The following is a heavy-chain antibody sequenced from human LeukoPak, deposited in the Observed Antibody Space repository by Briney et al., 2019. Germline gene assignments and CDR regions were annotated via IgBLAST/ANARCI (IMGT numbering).Heavy chain of an antibody. D-gene: IGHD3-22*01. V-gene: IGHV4-39*07. J-gene: IGHJ6*03. Sequence: PSETLSLTCTVSGGSISSSSYYWGWIRQPPGKGLEWIGSIYHSGSTYYNPSLKSRVTISVDTSKNQFSLKLSSVTAADTAVYYCARVPPMIVVENPFPPYYYYYMDVWGKGTTVTVSS. CDR2: IYHSGST. CDR1: GGSISSSSYY. CDR3: ARVPPMIVVENPFPPYYYYYMDV.